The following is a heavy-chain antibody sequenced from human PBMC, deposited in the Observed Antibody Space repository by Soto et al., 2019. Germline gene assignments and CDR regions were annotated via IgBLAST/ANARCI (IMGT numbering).Heavy chain of an antibody. Sequence: ASVKVSCKASGYTFTRYDINWVRQATGQGLEWMGWMNPNSGNTGYAQKVQGRVTMTRNTSISTAYMELSSLRSEAMAVYYCARGAAYYDFWSGYYFGTNWFDPWGQGTLVTVSS. CDR1: GYTFTRYD. D-gene: IGHD3-3*01. J-gene: IGHJ5*02. CDR3: ARGAAYYDFWSGYYFGTNWFDP. V-gene: IGHV1-8*01. CDR2: MNPNSGNT.